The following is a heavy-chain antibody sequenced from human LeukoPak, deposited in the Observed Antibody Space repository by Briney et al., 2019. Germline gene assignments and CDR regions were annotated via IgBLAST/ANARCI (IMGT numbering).Heavy chain of an antibody. Sequence: GGSLRLSCAASGFTVSSNYMSWVRQAPGKGPEWVSVIYSGGSTYYADSVKGRFTISRDNSKNTLYLQMNSLRAEDTAVYYCASTRPDYYYGSGSYFLWGQGTLITVSS. D-gene: IGHD3-10*01. CDR1: GFTVSSNY. V-gene: IGHV3-53*01. CDR3: ASTRPDYYYGSGSYFL. CDR2: IYSGGST. J-gene: IGHJ4*02.